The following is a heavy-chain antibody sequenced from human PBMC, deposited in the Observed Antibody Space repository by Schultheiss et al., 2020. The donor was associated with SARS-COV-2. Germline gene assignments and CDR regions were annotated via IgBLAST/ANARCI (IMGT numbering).Heavy chain of an antibody. CDR2: IYYSGST. Sequence: GSLRLSCTVSGGSISSSSYYWGWIRQPPGKGLEWIGSIYYSGSTYYNPSLKSRVTISVDTSNNQFSLKLSSVTAADTAVYYCATDPRIAVAGTYNWGQGTLVTVSS. D-gene: IGHD6-19*01. J-gene: IGHJ4*02. V-gene: IGHV4-39*01. CDR1: GGSISSSSYY. CDR3: ATDPRIAVAGTYN.